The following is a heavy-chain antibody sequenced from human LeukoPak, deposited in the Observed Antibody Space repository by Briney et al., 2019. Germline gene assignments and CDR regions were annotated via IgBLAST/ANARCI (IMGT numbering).Heavy chain of an antibody. D-gene: IGHD1-1*01. J-gene: IGHJ5*02. Sequence: SETLSLTCSVSDDSISGQYWSWIRQPPGSGLEWIGYVHSRGTTNYNPSLKSRVTISVDTSKSQISLTVTSVTAADTAVYYCARTTSFLDPWGQGTLVTVSS. CDR1: DDSISGQY. V-gene: IGHV4-59*11. CDR3: ARTTSFLDP. CDR2: VHSRGTT.